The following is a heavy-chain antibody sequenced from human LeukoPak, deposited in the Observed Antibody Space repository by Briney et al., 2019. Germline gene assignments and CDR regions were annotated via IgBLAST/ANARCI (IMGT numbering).Heavy chain of an antibody. CDR3: ARGSAEYDFWSGYYYRSYYYYMDV. CDR1: GGSFSGYY. D-gene: IGHD3-3*01. Sequence: SETLSLTCAVSGGSFSGYYWSWIRQPPGKGLEWIGEINHSGSTNYNPSLKSRVTISVDTSKNQFSLKLSSVTAADTAVYYCARGSAEYDFWSGYYYRSYYYYMDVWGKGTTVTVSS. CDR2: INHSGST. V-gene: IGHV4-34*01. J-gene: IGHJ6*03.